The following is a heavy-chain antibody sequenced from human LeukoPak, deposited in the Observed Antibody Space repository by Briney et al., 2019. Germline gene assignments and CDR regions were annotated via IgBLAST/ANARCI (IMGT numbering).Heavy chain of an antibody. V-gene: IGHV3-30*02. CDR1: GFTFSSYG. D-gene: IGHD6-19*01. J-gene: IGHJ5*02. Sequence: GGSLRLSCAASGFTFSSYGMHWVRQAPGKGLEWVAFIRYDGSNKYYADSVKGRFTISRDNSKNTLYLQMNSLRAEDTAVYYCAKGGYSSGWYLFEWLDPWGQGTLVTVSS. CDR2: IRYDGSNK. CDR3: AKGGYSSGWYLFEWLDP.